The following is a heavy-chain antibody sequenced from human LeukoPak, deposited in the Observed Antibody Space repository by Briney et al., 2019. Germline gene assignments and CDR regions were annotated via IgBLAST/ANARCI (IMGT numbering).Heavy chain of an antibody. Sequence: GGSLRLSCAASGFTFSSYAMHWVRQAPGKGLEWVAVISYDGSNKYYADSVKGRFTISRDNSKNTLYLQMNSLRAEDTAVYYCARAGYCSSTSCITYYYPFAYYYYGMDVWGQGTTVTVSS. CDR3: ARAGYCSSTSCITYYYPFAYYYYGMDV. D-gene: IGHD2-2*01. J-gene: IGHJ6*02. CDR1: GFTFSSYA. V-gene: IGHV3-30*04. CDR2: ISYDGSNK.